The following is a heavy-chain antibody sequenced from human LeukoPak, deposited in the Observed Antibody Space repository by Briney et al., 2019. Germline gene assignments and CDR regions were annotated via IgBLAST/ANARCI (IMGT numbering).Heavy chain of an antibody. CDR2: INHSGST. CDR1: GGSISSSSYY. CDR3: ARWYSSSWYIIRGRYGWFDP. Sequence: SETLSLTCTVSGGSISSSSYYWGWIRQPPGKGLEWIGEINHSGSTNYNPSLKSRVTISVDTSKNQFSLKLSSVTAADTAVYYCARWYSSSWYIIRGRYGWFDPWGQGTLVTVSS. V-gene: IGHV4-39*07. D-gene: IGHD6-13*01. J-gene: IGHJ5*02.